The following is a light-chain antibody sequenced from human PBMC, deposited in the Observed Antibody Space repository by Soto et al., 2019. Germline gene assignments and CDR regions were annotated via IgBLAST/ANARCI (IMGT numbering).Light chain of an antibody. J-gene: IGKJ1*01. CDR3: QQYGSSPPWT. CDR2: GAS. CDR1: LSFSISY. V-gene: IGKV3-20*01. Sequence: EIVLTQSPGTLSLSPGERATLSCRGSLSFSISYLAWYQQKPGQAPRLLIYGASSRPTGIPDRFSGSGSGTDFTLTISRLEPEDFAVYYCQQYGSSPPWTFGLGTKVEIK.